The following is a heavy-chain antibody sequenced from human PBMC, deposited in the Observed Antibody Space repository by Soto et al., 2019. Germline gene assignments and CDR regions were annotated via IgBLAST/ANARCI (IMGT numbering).Heavy chain of an antibody. CDR3: GSSYGSGYPPFDD. V-gene: IGHV1-69*02. Sequence: QVQLVQSGAEVKRPGSSLKVSCTASGYTFNFYSIHWVRQAPGVGLEWVGRVNHILSMSDYAQGIQGRVTLTADKSKSTAYMVQRSLTSEDTVIYCGGSSYGSGYPPFDDWGQGALVTVSS. CDR1: GYTFNFYS. J-gene: IGHJ4*02. CDR2: VNHILSMS. D-gene: IGHD3-10*01.